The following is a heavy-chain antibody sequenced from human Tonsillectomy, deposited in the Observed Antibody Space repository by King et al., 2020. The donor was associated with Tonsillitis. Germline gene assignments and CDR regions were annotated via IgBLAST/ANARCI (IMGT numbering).Heavy chain of an antibody. D-gene: IGHD3-22*01. J-gene: IGHJ4*02. V-gene: IGHV4-39*01. CDR1: GGSISSSSYY. CDR3: ARGSRLGIYYFDY. Sequence: QLQESGPGLVKPSETLSLTCTVSGGSISSSSYYWGWIRQPPGKGLEWIGSIHYSGSTYYNPSLKSRVTMSVDTSNNQFSLKLSSVTAADTAVYYCARGSRLGIYYFDYWGQGTLVTVSS. CDR2: IHYSGST.